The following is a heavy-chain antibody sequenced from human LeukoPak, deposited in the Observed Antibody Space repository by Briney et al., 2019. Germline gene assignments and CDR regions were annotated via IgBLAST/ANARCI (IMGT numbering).Heavy chain of an antibody. CDR1: GFTFSTYN. V-gene: IGHV3-48*04. J-gene: IGHJ4*02. CDR3: AREGNWSGYPVFDY. Sequence: QAGGSLRLSCAASGFTFSTYNMNWVRQAPGKGLEWLAYITSNINTIYYADSVKGRFTISRDNAKNSLYLQMNSLRAEDTAVYYCAREGNWSGYPVFDYWGQGTLVTVSS. CDR2: ITSNINTI. D-gene: IGHD3-3*01.